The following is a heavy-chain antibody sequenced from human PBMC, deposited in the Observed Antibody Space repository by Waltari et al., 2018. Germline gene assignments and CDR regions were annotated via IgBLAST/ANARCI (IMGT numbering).Heavy chain of an antibody. CDR3: ARGGPRRLTMPPSGRGYFDY. J-gene: IGHJ4*02. CDR2: IYYSGST. V-gene: IGHV4-39*07. Sequence: QVQLQESGPGLVKPSQTLSLTCTVSGGSISSSSYYWGWIRQPPGKGLEWIGSIYYSGSTYYNPSLKSRVTISVDTSKNQVSLKLSSVTAADTAVYYCARGGPRRLTMPPSGRGYFDYWGQGTLVTVSS. D-gene: IGHD2-2*01. CDR1: GGSISSSSYY.